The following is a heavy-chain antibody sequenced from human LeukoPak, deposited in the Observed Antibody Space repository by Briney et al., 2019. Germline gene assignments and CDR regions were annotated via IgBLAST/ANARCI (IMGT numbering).Heavy chain of an antibody. Sequence: GGSLRLSCAASGFTFSNWAITWVRQAPGMGLEWVSSISGDGGGTYYADSVKGRFTVSSDNSKNTLYLEINSLRVEDTAVYYCAKWAGSGEQTKRYFGPFDFWGQGTLVTVSS. D-gene: IGHD1/OR15-1a*01. CDR2: ISGDGGGT. CDR1: GFTFSNWA. J-gene: IGHJ4*02. V-gene: IGHV3-23*01. CDR3: AKWAGSGEQTKRYFGPFDF.